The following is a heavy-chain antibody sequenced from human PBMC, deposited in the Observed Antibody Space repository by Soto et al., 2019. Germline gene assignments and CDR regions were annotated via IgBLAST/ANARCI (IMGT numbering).Heavy chain of an antibody. J-gene: IGHJ6*02. V-gene: IGHV4-59*01. CDR3: AGEGYSNYDRKKTGPYYGMDV. CDR1: GGSISSYY. D-gene: IGHD4-4*01. Sequence: SETLSLTCTVYGGSISSYYWSWIRQPPGKALESIGYIYYSGSTNYNPSLKSRVTISVDTSKNQFSLKLSSVTAADTAVYYCAGEGYSNYDRKKTGPYYGMDVWGQGTTVTVSS. CDR2: IYYSGST.